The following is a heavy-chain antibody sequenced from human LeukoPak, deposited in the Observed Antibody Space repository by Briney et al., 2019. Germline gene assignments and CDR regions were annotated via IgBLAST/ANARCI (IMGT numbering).Heavy chain of an antibody. CDR2: IYYSGST. V-gene: IGHV4-31*03. J-gene: IGHJ2*01. CDR3: ARGYQLLFSRSYWYFDL. D-gene: IGHD2-2*01. Sequence: SETLSLTCTVSGGSISSGDYYWSWIRQHPGKVLEWIAYIYYSGSTYYNPSLKSRITISVDTSKNQFSLKLSSVTAADTAVYYCARGYQLLFSRSYWYFDLWGRGTLVTVSS. CDR1: GGSISSGDYY.